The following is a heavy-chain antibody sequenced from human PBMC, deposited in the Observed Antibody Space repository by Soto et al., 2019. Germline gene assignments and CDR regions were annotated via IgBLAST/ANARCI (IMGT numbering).Heavy chain of an antibody. CDR3: ARYDYNGYYFDY. D-gene: IGHD4-4*01. J-gene: IGHJ4*02. CDR1: GYTFSTYY. CDR2: INPSGGST. V-gene: IGHV1-46*01. Sequence: QVQLVQSRGEVKKPGASVKVSCKASGYTFSTYYMHWVRQAPGQGYEWMGIINPSGGSTTYAQKFQGRVTMTRDTSTTTVYMELSSLKSEDTAVYYCARYDYNGYYFDYWGQGTLVTVSS.